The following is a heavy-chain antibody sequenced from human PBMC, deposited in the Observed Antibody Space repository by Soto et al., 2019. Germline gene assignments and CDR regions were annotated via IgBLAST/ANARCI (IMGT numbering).Heavy chain of an antibody. CDR2: INHSGST. V-gene: IGHV4-34*01. Sequence: QVQLQQWGAGLLKPSETLSLTCAVYGGSFSGYYWSWIRQPPGKGLEWIGEINHSGSTNYNPSLKSRVTISVDTSKNQFSLKLSSVTAADTAVYYGARVILPLGYCSSTSCPLSWFDPWGQGTLVTVSS. CDR1: GGSFSGYY. D-gene: IGHD2-2*01. J-gene: IGHJ5*02. CDR3: ARVILPLGYCSSTSCPLSWFDP.